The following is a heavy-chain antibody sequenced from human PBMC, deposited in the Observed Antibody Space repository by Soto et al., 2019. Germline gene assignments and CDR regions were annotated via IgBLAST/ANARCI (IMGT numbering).Heavy chain of an antibody. V-gene: IGHV3-48*02. CDR1: GFPFSHYN. CDR2: ITSISNIM. D-gene: IGHD1-1*01. CDR3: AREVEWAWRERDNYFETKWFDP. Sequence: GGSLRLSCAASGFPFSHYNMHWVRQAPGKGLEWISYITSISNIMSYADSVKGRFTISRDNAKNSLFLHMDSLRDEDTAMYFCAREVEWAWRERDNYFETKWFDPWGQGTLVTVSS. J-gene: IGHJ5*02.